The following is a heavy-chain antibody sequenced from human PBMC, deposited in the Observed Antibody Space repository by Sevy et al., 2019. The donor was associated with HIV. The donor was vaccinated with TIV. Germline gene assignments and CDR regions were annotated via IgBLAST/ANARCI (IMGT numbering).Heavy chain of an antibody. CDR2: ISGSGGST. CDR1: GFTFSSYA. Sequence: GGPLRLSCAASGFTFSSYAMSWVRQAPGKGLEWVSAISGSGGSTYYADSVKGRFTISRDNSKNTLYLQMNSLRAEDTAVYYCAKDNKAAAEEDWFDPWGQGTLVTVSS. CDR3: AKDNKAAAEEDWFDP. J-gene: IGHJ5*02. V-gene: IGHV3-23*01. D-gene: IGHD6-13*01.